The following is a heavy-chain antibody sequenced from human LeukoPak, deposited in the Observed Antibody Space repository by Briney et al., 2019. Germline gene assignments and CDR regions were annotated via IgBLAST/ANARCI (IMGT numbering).Heavy chain of an antibody. D-gene: IGHD3-22*01. J-gene: IGHJ4*02. CDR1: GFTFSSYW. Sequence: PGGSLRLSCAASGFTFSSYWMDWVRQAPGKGLVWGSSIKSGGSSTIYADSVKGRFTISTDTAKNTLYLQMNSLRAEDTAVYYCARGSYYYDSSGYSPGAYWGQGTLVTVSS. CDR3: ARGSYYYDSSGYSPGAY. CDR2: IKSGGSST. V-gene: IGHV3-74*01.